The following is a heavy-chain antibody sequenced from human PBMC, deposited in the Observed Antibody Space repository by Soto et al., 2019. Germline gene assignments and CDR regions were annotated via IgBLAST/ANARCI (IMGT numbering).Heavy chain of an antibody. J-gene: IGHJ4*02. CDR2: INHSGST. D-gene: IGHD6-13*01. CDR1: GGSFSGYY. Sequence: SETLSLTCAVYGGSFSGYYWSWIRQPPGKGLEWIGEINHSGSTNYNPSLKSRVTISVDTSKNQFSLKLSSVTAADTAVYYCARAGIAAFLDYWGQGXLVTVYS. CDR3: ARAGIAAFLDY. V-gene: IGHV4-34*01.